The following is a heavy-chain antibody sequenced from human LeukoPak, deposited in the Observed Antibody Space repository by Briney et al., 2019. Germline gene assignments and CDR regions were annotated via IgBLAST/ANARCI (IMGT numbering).Heavy chain of an antibody. V-gene: IGHV3-74*01. CDR1: GFTFSTYA. CDR2: INTDGSST. D-gene: IGHD1-26*01. Sequence: PGGSLRLSCAASGFTFSTYAMHWVRRAPGKGLVWVSRINTDGSSTSYADSVKGRFTISRDNAKNTLYLQMNSLRAEDTAVYYCARSEWELLGDYWGQGTLVTVSS. CDR3: ARSEWELLGDY. J-gene: IGHJ4*02.